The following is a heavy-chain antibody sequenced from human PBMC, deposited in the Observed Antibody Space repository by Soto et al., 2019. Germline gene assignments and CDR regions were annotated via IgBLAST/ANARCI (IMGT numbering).Heavy chain of an antibody. D-gene: IGHD2-21*02. CDR2: IYYSGST. Sequence: SETLSLTCTVSGGSISSGDYYWSWIRQPPGKGLEWIGYIYYSGSTYYNPSLKSRVTISVDTSKNQFSLKLSSVTAADTAVYYCARDAYCGGDCLHPVDYWGQGTLVTVSS. CDR3: ARDAYCGGDCLHPVDY. J-gene: IGHJ4*02. V-gene: IGHV4-30-4*01. CDR1: GGSISSGDYY.